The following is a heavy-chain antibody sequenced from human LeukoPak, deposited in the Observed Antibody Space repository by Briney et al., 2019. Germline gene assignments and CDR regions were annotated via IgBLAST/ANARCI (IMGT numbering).Heavy chain of an antibody. V-gene: IGHV3-21*01. Sequence: GGSLRLSCAASGFTFSSCSMNWVRQAPGKGLEWVSSISSSSSYIYYADSVKGRFTISRDNAKNSLYLQMNSLRAEDTAVYYCARGAAKGDGFNRPDYWGQGTLVTVSS. CDR1: GFTFSSCS. CDR3: ARGAAKGDGFNRPDY. J-gene: IGHJ4*02. D-gene: IGHD5-24*01. CDR2: ISSSSSYI.